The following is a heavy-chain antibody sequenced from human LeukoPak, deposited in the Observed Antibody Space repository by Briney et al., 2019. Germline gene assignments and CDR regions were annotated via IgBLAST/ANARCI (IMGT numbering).Heavy chain of an antibody. J-gene: IGHJ6*02. Sequence: SQTLSLTCVISGDSVATNSAAWTWIRQSPSRGLEWLGRTYSRSKWYYDCAVSVKSRISINPDTSKNQFSLQLKSVSPDDTAVYYCARDKFLPYGLDVWGQGTTVTVSS. D-gene: IGHD3-16*01. CDR3: ARDKFLPYGLDV. CDR2: TYSRSKWYY. CDR1: GDSVATNSAA. V-gene: IGHV6-1*01.